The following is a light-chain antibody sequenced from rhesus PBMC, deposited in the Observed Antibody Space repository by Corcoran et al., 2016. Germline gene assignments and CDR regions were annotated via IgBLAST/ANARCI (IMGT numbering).Light chain of an antibody. V-gene: IGKV1-74*01. CDR3: QHGYGTPRT. CDR2: KAS. Sequence: DIQMTQSPSSLSASVGDRVTITCRARENVNNYLNWYQQKPGKAPRLLIYKASTLQSGVPSRFSGSGSGTDYTFTINSLQPADVATYYCQHGYGTPRTFGQGTKVEIK. J-gene: IGKJ1*01. CDR1: ENVNNY.